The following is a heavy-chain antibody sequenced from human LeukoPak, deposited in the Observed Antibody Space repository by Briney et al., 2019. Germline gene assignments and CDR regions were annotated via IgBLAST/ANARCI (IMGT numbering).Heavy chain of an antibody. CDR2: IKQDGSEK. V-gene: IGHV3-7*01. D-gene: IGHD3-10*01. J-gene: IGHJ4*02. CDR1: GFTSSDYY. Sequence: PGGSLRLSGAASGFTSSDYYMSWIRQAPGKGLEWVANIKQDGSEKYYVDSVKGRFTISRDNAKNSLYLQMNSLRAEDTAVYYCARDRYYYGSGSYYRYYFDYWGQGTLVTVSS. CDR3: ARDRYYYGSGSYYRYYFDY.